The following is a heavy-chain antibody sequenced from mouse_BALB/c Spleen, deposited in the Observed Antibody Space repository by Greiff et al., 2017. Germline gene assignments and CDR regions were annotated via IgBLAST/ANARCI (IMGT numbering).Heavy chain of an antibody. J-gene: IGHJ4*01. CDR2: IWSGGST. V-gene: IGHV2-2*02. D-gene: IGHD2-1*01. CDR1: GFSLTSYG. Sequence: QVQLKESGPGLVQPSQSLSITCTVSGFSLTSYGVHWVRQSPGKGLEWLGVIWSGGSTDYNAAFISRLSISKDNSKSQVFFKMNSLQANDTAIYYCARRRLYGNYGFYYAMDYWGQGTSVTVSS. CDR3: ARRRLYGNYGFYYAMDY.